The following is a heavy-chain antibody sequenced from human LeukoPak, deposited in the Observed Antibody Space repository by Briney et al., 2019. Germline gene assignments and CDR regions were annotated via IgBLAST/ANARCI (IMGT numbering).Heavy chain of an antibody. Sequence: GGSLRLSCAAPGFTFSSYWMHWVRQAPGKGLVWVSHINSDGSSTNYADSVKGRFTISRDNAKNTLYLQMNSLRAEDTAVYYCAREGYYYDSSGYPHYYFDYWGQGTLVTASS. J-gene: IGHJ4*02. D-gene: IGHD3-22*01. V-gene: IGHV3-74*01. CDR3: AREGYYYDSSGYPHYYFDY. CDR1: GFTFSSYW. CDR2: INSDGSST.